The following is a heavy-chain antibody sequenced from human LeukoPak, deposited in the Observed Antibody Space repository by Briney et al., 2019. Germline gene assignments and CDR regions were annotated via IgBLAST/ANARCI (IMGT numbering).Heavy chain of an antibody. CDR1: GFIFSDYW. D-gene: IGHD5-24*01. V-gene: IGHV3-74*01. CDR3: ARQDGYNPGDY. Sequence: GGSLRLSCAASGFIFSDYWMQWVRQAPGTGPVWVSRIDHDGSNAVYAEFVKGRFAISRDNAKNTPYLQMDSLRVEDTAVYFCARQDGYNPGDYWGPGSLVTVSA. J-gene: IGHJ4*02. CDR2: IDHDGSNA.